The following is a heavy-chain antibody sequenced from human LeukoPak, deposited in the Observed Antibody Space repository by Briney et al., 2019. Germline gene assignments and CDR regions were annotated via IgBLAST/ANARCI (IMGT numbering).Heavy chain of an antibody. CDR3: ARDHYDSSGYYHDY. CDR1: GFTFSSYD. V-gene: IGHV3-23*01. J-gene: IGHJ4*02. CDR2: ISGNGDST. D-gene: IGHD3-22*01. Sequence: GGPLRLSCAASGFTFSSYDMSWVRQAPGKGLEWVSAISGNGDSTYYVDSVKGRFTISRDNSKNTLYLQMNSLRAEDTAVYYCARDHYDSSGYYHDYWGQGTLVTVSS.